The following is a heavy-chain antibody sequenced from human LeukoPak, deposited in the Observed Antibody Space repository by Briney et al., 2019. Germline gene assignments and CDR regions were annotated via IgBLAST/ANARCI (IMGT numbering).Heavy chain of an antibody. J-gene: IGHJ6*03. CDR3: ARGYSSSWYVHYYYMDV. D-gene: IGHD6-13*01. CDR2: IKKDGSEK. Sequence: AGGSLRLSCVASGFTSSAFWMSWVRRPPGKGLEWVANIKKDGSEKEYVDSVKGRFSIFRDNAKNSVYLQMNSLRAEDTAVYYCARGYSSSWYVHYYYMDVWGKGTTVTVSS. CDR1: GFTSSAFW. V-gene: IGHV3-7*03.